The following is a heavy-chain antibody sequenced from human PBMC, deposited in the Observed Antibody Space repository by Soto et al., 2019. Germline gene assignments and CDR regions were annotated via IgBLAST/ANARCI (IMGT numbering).Heavy chain of an antibody. V-gene: IGHV3-73*01. CDR2: IGSRGESYAT. J-gene: IGHJ4*02. Sequence: HPGGSLRLSCAASGFTFGASALQWVRQASGKGLEWLGRIGSRGESYATTYDVSVKGRFTISRDDSKKTAYLQMNSLESEDTAVYYCARDLVPGYTGFSDYWGQGTLVTVSS. D-gene: IGHD5-12*01. CDR1: GFTFGASA. CDR3: ARDLVPGYTGFSDY.